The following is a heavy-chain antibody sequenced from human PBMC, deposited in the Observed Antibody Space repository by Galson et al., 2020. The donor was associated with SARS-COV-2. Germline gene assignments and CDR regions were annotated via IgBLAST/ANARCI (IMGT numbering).Heavy chain of an antibody. Sequence: GGSLRLSCAASEFTFSGSVMHWVRQASGKGLEWVGLIRSKTTSYTTAYAASVKGRFTISRDDSKNTAYLQMNSLKTEDTAVYYCTRNVVGATIGGYFDLWGRGTLVTVSS. D-gene: IGHD1-26*01. V-gene: IGHV3-73*01. CDR2: IRSKTTSYTT. CDR3: TRNVVGATIGGYFDL. CDR1: EFTFSGSV. J-gene: IGHJ2*01.